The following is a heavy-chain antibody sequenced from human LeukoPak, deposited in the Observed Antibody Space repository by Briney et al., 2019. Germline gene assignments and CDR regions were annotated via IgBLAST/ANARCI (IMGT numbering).Heavy chain of an antibody. J-gene: IGHJ4*02. CDR3: ARVRRMVRGVIPYDY. V-gene: IGHV4-34*01. D-gene: IGHD3-10*01. CDR1: GGSFSGYY. CDR2: INHSGST. Sequence: PSETLSLTCAVYGGSFSGYYWSWIRQPPGKGLEWIGEINHSGSTNYNPSLKSRVTISVDTSKNQFSPKLSSVTAADTAVYYCARVRRMVRGVIPYDYWGQGTLVTVSS.